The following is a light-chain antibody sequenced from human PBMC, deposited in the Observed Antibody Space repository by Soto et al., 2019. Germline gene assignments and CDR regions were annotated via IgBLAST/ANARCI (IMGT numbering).Light chain of an antibody. V-gene: IGKV3-20*01. Sequence: EIVLTQSPGTLSLSPGERATLSCRASQSVYTNYLAWYQQKPGQAPRLLIYCASRRATGIPDRFSGSGSETDFTLTISRLEPEDFAVYYWQHDGSSPPVYTFGHGTKLEIK. J-gene: IGKJ2*01. CDR2: CAS. CDR3: QHDGSSPPVYT. CDR1: QSVYTNY.